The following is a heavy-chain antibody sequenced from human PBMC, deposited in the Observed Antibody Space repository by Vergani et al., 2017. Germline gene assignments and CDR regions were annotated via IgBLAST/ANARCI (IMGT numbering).Heavy chain of an antibody. D-gene: IGHD5-18*01. V-gene: IGHV3-23*01. J-gene: IGHJ6*04. CDR2: ISGSGGST. Sequence: EVQLLESGGGLVQPGGSLRLSCAASGFTFSSYAMSWVRQAPGKGLEWVSAISGSGGSTYYADSVKGRFTISRDNSKNTLYLQMNSLRAEDKAVYYCATWDTAMANSVPLWDVWGKGTTVTVSS. CDR1: GFTFSSYA. CDR3: ATWDTAMANSVPLWDV.